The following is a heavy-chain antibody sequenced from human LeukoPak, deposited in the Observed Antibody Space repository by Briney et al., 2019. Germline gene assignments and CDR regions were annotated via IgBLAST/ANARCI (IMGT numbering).Heavy chain of an antibody. D-gene: IGHD2-15*01. Sequence: GASVKVSCKASGDTFSSYAISWVRQAPGQGLEWMGGILPIFGTANYAQKFQGRVTIIADESTSTTYMELRSLRSEDTAVYFCARGVCGGGSCHGLGGYWFDPWGQGSLVTVSS. J-gene: IGHJ5*02. V-gene: IGHV1-69*13. CDR2: ILPIFGTA. CDR1: GDTFSSYA. CDR3: ARGVCGGGSCHGLGGYWFDP.